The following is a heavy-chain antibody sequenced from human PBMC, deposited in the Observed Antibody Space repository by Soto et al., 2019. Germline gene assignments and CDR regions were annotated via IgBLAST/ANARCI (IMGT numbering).Heavy chain of an antibody. CDR1: GFSLNTSGVG. CDR2: VYWDDDK. V-gene: IGHV2-5*02. D-gene: IGHD3-16*01. CDR3: ANSSEPTLLDY. J-gene: IGHJ4*02. Sequence: QITLKESGPPLVNPTQTLTLTCTFSGFSLNTSGVGVGWIRQPPGKALEWLALVYWDDDKRYSPSLKSRLTNTNDTSKNLVVLTMATMDAVDTATYYCANSSEPTLLDYWGQGTLVTVSS.